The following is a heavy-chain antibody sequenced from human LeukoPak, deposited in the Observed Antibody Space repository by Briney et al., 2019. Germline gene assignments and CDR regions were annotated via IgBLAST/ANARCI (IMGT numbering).Heavy chain of an antibody. D-gene: IGHD6-13*01. V-gene: IGHV1-2*02. Sequence: ASVKVSCKASGYTFTGYYMHWVRQAPGQGLEWMGWINPNSGGTNYAQKFQGRVTMTRDTSISTAYMELSRLRSDDTAVYYCAGDHHSWYSSSWYGGNWFDPWGQGTLVTVSS. CDR2: INPNSGGT. CDR1: GYTFTGYY. CDR3: AGDHHSWYSSSWYGGNWFDP. J-gene: IGHJ5*02.